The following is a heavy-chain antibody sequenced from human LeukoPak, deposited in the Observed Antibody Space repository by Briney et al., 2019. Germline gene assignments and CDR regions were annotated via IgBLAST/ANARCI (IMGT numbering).Heavy chain of an antibody. J-gene: IGHJ6*02. V-gene: IGHV4-34*01. CDR3: ARGFSYDPIRLYYYGMDV. CDR2: INHSGST. CDR1: GGSFSGYY. Sequence: PSETLSFTCAVYGGSFSGYYWSWIRQPPGKGLEWIGEINHSGSTNYNPSLKSRVTISVDTSKNQFSLKLSSVTAADTAVYYCARGFSYDPIRLYYYGMDVWGQGTTVTVSS. D-gene: IGHD3-3*01.